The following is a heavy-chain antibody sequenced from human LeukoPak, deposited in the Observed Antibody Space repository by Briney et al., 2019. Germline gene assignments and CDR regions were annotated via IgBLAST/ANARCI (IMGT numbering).Heavy chain of an antibody. V-gene: IGHV4-59*01. J-gene: IGHJ4*01. CDR1: GGSISSYY. CDR2: IYYSGST. Sequence: SETLSLTCTVSGGSISSYYWGWIRQPPGKGLEWIGYIYYSGSTNYNPSLKSRVTISVETSKNEFSLKLRSVTAADTAVYYCARVTGYRIEDYFDYWGQGTLVTVSS. CDR3: ARVTGYRIEDYFDY. D-gene: IGHD6-13*01.